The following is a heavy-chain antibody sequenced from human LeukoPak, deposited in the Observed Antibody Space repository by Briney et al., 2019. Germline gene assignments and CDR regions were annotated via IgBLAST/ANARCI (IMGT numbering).Heavy chain of an antibody. J-gene: IGHJ4*02. CDR3: AKDRASIDY. CDR1: GFTFSSYA. CDR2: TSGSGAST. V-gene: IGHV3-23*01. Sequence: GGSLRLSCAASGFTFSSYAMTWVRQAPGRGLEWVSGTSGSGASTYYADSVKGRFTMSRDNSKNTLYLQMNSLRAEDTAVYYCAKDRASIDYWGQGTLVTVSS.